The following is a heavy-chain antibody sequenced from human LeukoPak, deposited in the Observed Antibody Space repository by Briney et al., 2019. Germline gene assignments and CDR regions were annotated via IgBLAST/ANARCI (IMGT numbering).Heavy chain of an antibody. CDR2: INPHSGGT. J-gene: IGHJ4*02. V-gene: IGHV1-2*02. CDR3: ATMGATEFDN. D-gene: IGHD1-26*01. CDR1: GYTFSDCY. Sequence: ASVKVSCKASGYTFSDCYIYCVRQRPGHGLEYMGWINPHSGGTKNAQKFQGRVTITRDTSLRTAYMDLSRLRSDDTAVYYCATMGATEFDNWGQGTLATVSS.